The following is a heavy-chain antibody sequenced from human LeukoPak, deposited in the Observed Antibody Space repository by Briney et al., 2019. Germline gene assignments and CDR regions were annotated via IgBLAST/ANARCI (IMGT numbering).Heavy chain of an antibody. CDR3: AHTVTPRYFQF. CDR2: ISSSSSYI. CDR1: GFTFSNYS. J-gene: IGHJ1*01. V-gene: IGHV3-21*01. Sequence: GGSLRLSCAASGFTFSNYSMAWVRQAPGKGLEWVSLISSSSSYIYYADSVKGRFTISRDNAKNSLYLQMNSLRTEDTALYYCAHTVTPRYFQFWGQGTLVTVSS. D-gene: IGHD4-17*01.